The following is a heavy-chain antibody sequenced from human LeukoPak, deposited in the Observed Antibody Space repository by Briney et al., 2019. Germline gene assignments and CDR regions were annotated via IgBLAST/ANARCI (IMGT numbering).Heavy chain of an antibody. CDR2: VSDSGSTT. D-gene: IGHD4-17*01. V-gene: IGHV3-23*01. Sequence: GGSLRLSCAASGFTFRDFGMTWVRQVPGKGLEWVSAVSDSGSTTHYADSVKGPFTISRDNPNRTLYLQMRSLRTVDTAIYYCAKDPSTFLTTGWYFDLWGRGTLVTVSS. J-gene: IGHJ2*01. CDR1: GFTFRDFG. CDR3: AKDPSTFLTTGWYFDL.